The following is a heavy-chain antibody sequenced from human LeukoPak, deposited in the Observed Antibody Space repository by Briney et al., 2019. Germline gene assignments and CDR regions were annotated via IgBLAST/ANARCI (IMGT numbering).Heavy chain of an antibody. Sequence: PGGSLRLSCAASGFSVSTNYMSWVRQAPGKGPEWVSLIYSSGSTYYTDSVKGRFTISRDNSQNTLCLQMNSLSAEDTAVYYCARTFLSGDGYKVGYFDYWGQGTLVTVSS. V-gene: IGHV3-53*01. D-gene: IGHD5-24*01. CDR3: ARTFLSGDGYKVGYFDY. CDR1: GFSVSTNY. CDR2: IYSSGST. J-gene: IGHJ4*02.